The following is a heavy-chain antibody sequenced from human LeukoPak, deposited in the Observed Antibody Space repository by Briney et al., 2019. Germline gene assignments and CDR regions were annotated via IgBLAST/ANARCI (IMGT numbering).Heavy chain of an antibody. Sequence: ASVKVSCKASGYTFTSYGISWVRQAPGQGLEWMGWISAYNGNTNYAQKLQGRVTMTTDTSTSTAYMELRSLRSDDTAVYYCARAVHYDISTGYHMYYFDYWGQGTLVTVSS. CDR2: ISAYNGNT. CDR3: ARAVHYDISTGYHMYYFDY. CDR1: GYTFTSYG. J-gene: IGHJ4*02. D-gene: IGHD3-9*01. V-gene: IGHV1-18*01.